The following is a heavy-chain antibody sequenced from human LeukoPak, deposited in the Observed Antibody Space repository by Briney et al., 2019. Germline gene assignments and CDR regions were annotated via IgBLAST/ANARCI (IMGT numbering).Heavy chain of an antibody. V-gene: IGHV3-13*01. CDR1: GFSFSSYD. Sequence: PGGSLRLSCAASGFSFSSYDMHWVRQGSGRGLEWISGIGNAGDRYYLGSVKGRFTISRENAKISLYLQMNRLRAGDTAVYYCVRGRGQLLDFWGQGTLVTVSS. CDR3: VRGRGQLLDF. D-gene: IGHD6-13*01. J-gene: IGHJ4*02. CDR2: IGNAGDR.